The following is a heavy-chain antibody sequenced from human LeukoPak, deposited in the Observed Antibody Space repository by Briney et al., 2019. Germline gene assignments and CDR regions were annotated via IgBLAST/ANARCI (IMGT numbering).Heavy chain of an antibody. CDR2: IYYSGST. D-gene: IGHD6-19*01. CDR3: ARCFSSSSGWYIFSPYYYYGMDV. V-gene: IGHV4-39*01. Sequence: PSETLSLTCTVSGGSISSSSYYWGWIRQPPGKGLEWIGSIYYSGSTYYNPSLKSRVTISVDTSKNQFSLKLSSVTAADTAVYYCARCFSSSSGWYIFSPYYYYGMDVWGQGTTVTVSS. CDR1: GGSISSSSYY. J-gene: IGHJ6*02.